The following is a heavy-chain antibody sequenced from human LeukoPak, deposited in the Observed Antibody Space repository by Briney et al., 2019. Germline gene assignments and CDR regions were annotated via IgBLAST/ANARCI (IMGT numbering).Heavy chain of an antibody. V-gene: IGHV1-18*01. CDR3: ARASKGFTIFGTSAFDI. CDR2: ISAYNSNT. Sequence: ASVKVSCKASGYTFTTYGISRVRQAPGQGLEWMGWISAYNSNTNYAQKFQGRVTMTTDTSTTTAYMELRSLRSDDTAVYYCARASKGFTIFGTSAFDIWGQGTMVTVSS. J-gene: IGHJ3*02. D-gene: IGHD3-3*01. CDR1: GYTFTTYG.